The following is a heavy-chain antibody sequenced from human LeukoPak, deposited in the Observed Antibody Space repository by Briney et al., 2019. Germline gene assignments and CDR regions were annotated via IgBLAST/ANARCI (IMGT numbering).Heavy chain of an antibody. CDR3: AREHLDFCQGGPCPYYFDF. J-gene: IGHJ4*02. CDR2: VHISGTT. V-gene: IGHV4-4*07. CDR1: GGSIGNYY. D-gene: IGHD3-3*01. Sequence: PSETLSLTCSVSGGSIGNYYWSWIRQSAGQGLEWIGRVHISGTTNYNPSLERRVTISVDKSKNQFSLELTSVTAADTAVCYCAREHLDFCQGGPCPYYFDFWAQGTLVTVSS.